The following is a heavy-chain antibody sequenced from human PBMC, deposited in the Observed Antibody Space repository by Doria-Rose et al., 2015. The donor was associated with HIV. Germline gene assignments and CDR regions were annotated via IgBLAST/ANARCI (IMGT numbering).Heavy chain of an antibody. D-gene: IGHD1-7*01. CDR1: GFTFSDYY. Sequence: QVQLVESGGGLVKPGGSPRLSCAASGFTFSDYYMSWIRQAPGKGLEWVSYISISGSTIYYADSAKGRFTISRDSAKNSLYLQMHSLRDEDTAVYYCARDRERNWNSATDAFDIWGQGTMVTVSS. V-gene: IGHV3-11*01. J-gene: IGHJ3*02. CDR2: ISISGSTI. CDR3: ARDRERNWNSATDAFDI.